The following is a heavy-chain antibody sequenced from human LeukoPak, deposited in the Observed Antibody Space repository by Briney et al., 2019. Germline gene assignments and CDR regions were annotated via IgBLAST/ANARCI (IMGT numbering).Heavy chain of an antibody. CDR2: IHESGDT. V-gene: IGHV4-38-2*02. CDR3: ARGEIGDFDS. D-gene: IGHD1-26*01. CDR1: GYSISRGYY. Sequence: SETLSLTCTVSGYSISRGYYWAWIRQTPGKGLEWIGSIHESGDTNYNPSLMSRVTISVDTSKNQFSLRLTPVTAADTAVYYCARGEIGDFDSWGQGTLVTVSA. J-gene: IGHJ4*02.